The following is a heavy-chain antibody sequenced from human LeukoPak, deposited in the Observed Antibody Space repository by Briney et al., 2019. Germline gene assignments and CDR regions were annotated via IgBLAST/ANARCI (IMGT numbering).Heavy chain of an antibody. CDR2: ISNSGSTT. D-gene: IGHD4-11*01. J-gene: IGHJ4*02. CDR1: GFTFHSSW. CDR3: ARHGGGTVPYDY. V-gene: IGHV3-74*01. Sequence: GGSLRLSCAASGFTFHSSWMHWVRQAPGKGLVWVSYISNSGSTTTYADSVKGRFTISRGNARNTMFLQMNSLGAEDTAVYYCARHGGGTVPYDYWGQGTLVTVSS.